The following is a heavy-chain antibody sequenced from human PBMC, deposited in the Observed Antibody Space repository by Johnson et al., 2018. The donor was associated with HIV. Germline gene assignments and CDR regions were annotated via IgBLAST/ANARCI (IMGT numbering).Heavy chain of an antibody. CDR1: GFTFSSYD. D-gene: IGHD2-15*01. Sequence: VQLVESGGGLVQPGGSLRLSCAASGFTFSSYDMHWVRQATGKGLEWVSAIGTAGDTYYPGSVKDRFSISRENAKNSLYLQMNRRRAGDTAVYYCSRGDCSGGSCYFLLGAFDIWGQGTMVTVSS. J-gene: IGHJ3*02. CDR3: SRGDCSGGSCYFLLGAFDI. CDR2: IGTAGDT. V-gene: IGHV3-13*01.